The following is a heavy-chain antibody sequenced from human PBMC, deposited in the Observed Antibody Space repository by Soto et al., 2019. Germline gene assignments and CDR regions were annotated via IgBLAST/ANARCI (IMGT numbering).Heavy chain of an antibody. CDR1: GYTFTSYG. Sequence: QVDLVQSGAEVKDPGSSVRLSCEASGYTFTSYGIHWVRQAPGQRLEWMGWINTGSSNTRYTPEFQARVTITRDTSASTAYMELNSMRSEDTAVYYCARAMPTAGYIYFDQGGQGTLVTVSS. D-gene: IGHD3-9*01. CDR3: ARAMPTAGYIYFDQ. J-gene: IGHJ4*02. CDR2: INTGSSNT. V-gene: IGHV1-3*04.